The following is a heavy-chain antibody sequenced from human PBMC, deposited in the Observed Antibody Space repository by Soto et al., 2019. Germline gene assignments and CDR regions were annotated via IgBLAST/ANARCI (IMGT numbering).Heavy chain of an antibody. J-gene: IGHJ6*03. Sequence: GGSLRLSCAASGFTFSSYAMSWVRQAPGKGLEWVSAISGSGGSTYYADSVKGRFTISRDNSKNTLYLQMNSLRAEDTAVYYCAKDCSVLLWFGELLEYYMDFWGKGTTVTVSS. CDR2: ISGSGGST. D-gene: IGHD3-10*01. V-gene: IGHV3-23*01. CDR1: GFTFSSYA. CDR3: AKDCSVLLWFGELLEYYMDF.